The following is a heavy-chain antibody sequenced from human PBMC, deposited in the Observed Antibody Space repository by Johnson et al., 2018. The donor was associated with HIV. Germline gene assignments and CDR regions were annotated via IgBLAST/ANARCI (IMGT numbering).Heavy chain of an antibody. D-gene: IGHD4/OR15-4a*01. Sequence: VQLVESGGGLVQPGESLRLSCAASGFTFSSYAMSWVRQAPGKGLDWVSAISGSGGSTYYADSVKGRFTISRDSSNNTLYLQMNSLRAEETAVYYCAREREDYGLDIWGQGTMVTVSS. V-gene: IGHV3-23*04. CDR3: AREREDYGLDI. CDR1: GFTFSSYA. CDR2: ISGSGGST. J-gene: IGHJ3*02.